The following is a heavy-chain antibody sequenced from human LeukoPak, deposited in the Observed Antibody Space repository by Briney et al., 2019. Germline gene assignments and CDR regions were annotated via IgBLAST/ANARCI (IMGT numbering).Heavy chain of an antibody. CDR1: GYTLTELS. Sequence: ASVKVSCKVSGYTLTELSMHWVRQAPGKGLEWMGGFDPEDGETIYAQKFQGRVTMTEDTSTDTAYMELSRLRSDDTAVYYCAKLWFGELLYYGMDVWGQGTTVTVSS. V-gene: IGHV1-24*01. D-gene: IGHD3-10*01. CDR3: AKLWFGELLYYGMDV. CDR2: FDPEDGET. J-gene: IGHJ6*02.